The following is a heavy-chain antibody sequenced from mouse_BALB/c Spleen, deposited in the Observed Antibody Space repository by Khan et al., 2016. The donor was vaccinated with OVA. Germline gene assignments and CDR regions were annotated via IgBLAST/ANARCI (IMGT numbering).Heavy chain of an antibody. CDR1: GFTFSDYY. CDR3: ARKGDDGGLAY. CDR2: IRNRGSTT. Sequence: EVELVESGGGLVQPGGSLKLSCATSGFTFSDYYMYWVRQTPETRLEWVAYIRNRGSTTYYPDTVRGRFTISRDNAKNTLYLHMSRLKSEDTAMYYCARKGDDGGLAYWGQGTLVTVSA. J-gene: IGHJ3*01. V-gene: IGHV5-12*02. D-gene: IGHD2-3*01.